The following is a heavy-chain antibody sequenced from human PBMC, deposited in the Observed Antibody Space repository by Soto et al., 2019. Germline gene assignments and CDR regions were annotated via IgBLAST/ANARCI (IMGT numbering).Heavy chain of an antibody. CDR2: IIPIFGTA. CDR3: ARAEVYSSSSYYYYGMDV. J-gene: IGHJ6*02. D-gene: IGHD6-6*01. Sequence: QVQLVQSGAEVKKPGSSVKVSCKASGGTFSSYAISWVRQAPGQGLEWMGGIIPIFGTANYAQKFQGRVTITADESTSTAYVELSSLRSEDTAVYYCARAEVYSSSSYYYYGMDVWGQGTTVTVSS. CDR1: GGTFSSYA. V-gene: IGHV1-69*01.